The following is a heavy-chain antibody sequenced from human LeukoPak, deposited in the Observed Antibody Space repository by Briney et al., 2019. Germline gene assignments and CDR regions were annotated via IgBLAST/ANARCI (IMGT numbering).Heavy chain of an antibody. J-gene: IGHJ3*02. CDR2: IYPCDSDT. D-gene: IGHD6-13*01. CDR1: GYSFTSYC. V-gene: IGHV5-51*01. CDR3: ARLMRLRSSWKAFDI. Sequence: GESLKISCKGSGYSFTSYCICWLRQMPGKGLEGMGSIYPCDSDTRYSPSFQGQVTISADKSISTAYLQLSSLKASDTAMYYCARLMRLRSSWKAFDIWGQGTMVTVSS.